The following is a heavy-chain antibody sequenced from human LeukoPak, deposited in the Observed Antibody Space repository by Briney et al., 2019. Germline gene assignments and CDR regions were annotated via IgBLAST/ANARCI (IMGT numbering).Heavy chain of an antibody. CDR3: ARVFSSDFWSGRYFDY. CDR1: GFTVSSNY. J-gene: IGHJ4*02. Sequence: QPGGSLRLSCAASGFTVSSNYMNWVRQAPGRGLEWVSVIYSGGNTYYADSVKGRFTISRDNSKNTLYLQMNSLRSEDTAVYYCARVFSSDFWSGRYFDYWGQGTLVTVSS. V-gene: IGHV3-53*05. CDR2: IYSGGNT. D-gene: IGHD3-3*01.